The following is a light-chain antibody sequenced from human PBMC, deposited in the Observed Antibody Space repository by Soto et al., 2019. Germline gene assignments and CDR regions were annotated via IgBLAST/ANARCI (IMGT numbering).Light chain of an antibody. V-gene: IGKV1-39*01. J-gene: IGKJ2*01. Sequence: DIQMTQSPSSLSASVGDRVTITCRASQTVSRFLNWYQQIPGRAPKLLIHSASSLQTGVPSRFSGSGSGTDFTLTISSLQPEDFATYYCQQSFTTPHTFGQGTRLEI. CDR3: QQSFTTPHT. CDR1: QTVSRF. CDR2: SAS.